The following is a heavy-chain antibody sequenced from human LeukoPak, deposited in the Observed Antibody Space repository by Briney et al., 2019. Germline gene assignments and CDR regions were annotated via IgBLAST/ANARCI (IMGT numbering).Heavy chain of an antibody. Sequence: ASVKVSCKASGYTFTSYGISWVRQAPGQGLEWMGWISAYNGNTNYAQELQGRVTMTTDTSTSTAYMELRSLRSDDTAVYYCARDKGPNGFTYYDILTGTNWFDPWGQGTLVTVSS. V-gene: IGHV1-18*01. D-gene: IGHD3-9*01. CDR2: ISAYNGNT. CDR1: GYTFTSYG. CDR3: ARDKGPNGFTYYDILTGTNWFDP. J-gene: IGHJ5*02.